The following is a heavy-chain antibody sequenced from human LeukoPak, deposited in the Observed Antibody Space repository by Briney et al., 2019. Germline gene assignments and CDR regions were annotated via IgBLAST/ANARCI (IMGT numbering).Heavy chain of an antibody. CDR1: GFTFDDYA. D-gene: IGHD2-2*01. CDR3: AKAPGYCSSTSCYPIDY. V-gene: IGHV3-9*01. J-gene: IGHJ4*02. CDR2: ISWNSGSI. Sequence: GRSPRLSCAASGFTFDDYAMHWVRQAPGKGLEWVSGISWNSGSIGYADSVKGRFTISRDNAKNSLYLQMNSLRAEDTALYYCAKAPGYCSSTSCYPIDYWGQGTLVTVSS.